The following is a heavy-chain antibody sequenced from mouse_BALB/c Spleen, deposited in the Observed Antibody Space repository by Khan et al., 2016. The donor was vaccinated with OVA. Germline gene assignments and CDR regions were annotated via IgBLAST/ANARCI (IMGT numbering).Heavy chain of an antibody. CDR2: ISYSGST. CDR3: AKTARIKY. CDR1: GYSITSCYG. Sequence: EVQLVESGPGLVKPSHSLSLTCTVTGYSITSCYGWNWLRQFPGNKLVWMGYISYSGSTNYNPSLKRRLSITRDTSKNQFFLPLNSVTTKNTDTYYCAKTARIKYWGQGTTLTGSA. V-gene: IGHV3-2*02. D-gene: IGHD1-2*01. J-gene: IGHJ2*01.